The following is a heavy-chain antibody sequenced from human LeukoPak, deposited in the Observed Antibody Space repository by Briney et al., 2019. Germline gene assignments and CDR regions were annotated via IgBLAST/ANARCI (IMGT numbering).Heavy chain of an antibody. CDR1: GGSISSYY. CDR2: IYYSGST. Sequence: SETLSLTCTVSGGSISSYYWSWIRQPPGKGLEWIGYIYYSGSTNYNPSLKSRVTISVDTSKNQFSLKLSSVTAADTAVYYCARRPRYYYYMDVWDKGTTVTVSS. V-gene: IGHV4-59*01. J-gene: IGHJ6*03. CDR3: ARRPRYYYYMDV.